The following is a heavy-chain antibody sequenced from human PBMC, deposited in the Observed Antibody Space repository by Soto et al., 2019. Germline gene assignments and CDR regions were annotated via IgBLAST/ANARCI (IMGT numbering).Heavy chain of an antibody. CDR1: GGSISSGGYY. CDR3: ARVSYSSSWYLAV. Sequence: QVQLQESGPGLVKPSQTLSLTCTVSGGSISSGGYYWSWIRQHPGKGLEWIGYIYYSGRTYYNPSLKSRVTISVDTSKNQFSLKLSSVTAAATAVYYCARVSYSSSWYLAVWGHGTTVTVAS. CDR2: IYYSGRT. D-gene: IGHD6-13*01. V-gene: IGHV4-31*03. J-gene: IGHJ6*02.